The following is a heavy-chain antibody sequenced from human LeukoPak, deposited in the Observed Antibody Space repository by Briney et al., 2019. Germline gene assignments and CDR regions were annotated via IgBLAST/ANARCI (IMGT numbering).Heavy chain of an antibody. Sequence: GASVKVSCKASGGTFSSYAISWVRQAPGQGLEWMGRIIPILGVANYAQKFQGRVTITADKSTGTAYMELSSLRSEDTAVYYCARESEAAGTDYWGQGTLVTVSS. CDR2: IIPILGVA. CDR3: ARESEAAGTDY. CDR1: GGTFSSYA. V-gene: IGHV1-69*04. J-gene: IGHJ4*02. D-gene: IGHD6-13*01.